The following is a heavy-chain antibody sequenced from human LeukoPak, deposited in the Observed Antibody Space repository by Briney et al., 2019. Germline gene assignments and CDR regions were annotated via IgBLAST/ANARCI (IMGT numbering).Heavy chain of an antibody. J-gene: IGHJ6*02. D-gene: IGHD6-19*01. Sequence: GGSLRLSCAASGFTFSSYAMHWVRQAPGKGLEWVAVIWYDGSKQNYADSMKGRFTISRDNSKSTLYLQMNSLRAEDTAVYYCATVRRGSSGWYADVWGRGTTVTVSS. CDR2: IWYDGSKQ. CDR1: GFTFSSYA. CDR3: ATVRRGSSGWYADV. V-gene: IGHV3-33*08.